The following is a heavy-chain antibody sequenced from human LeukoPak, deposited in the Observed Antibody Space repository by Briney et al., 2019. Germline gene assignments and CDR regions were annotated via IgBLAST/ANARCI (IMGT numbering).Heavy chain of an antibody. Sequence: SVKVSCKASGYTFTSYGISWVRQAPGQGLEWMGRIIPIPGIANYAQKFQGRVTITADKSTSTAYMELSSLRSEDTAVYYCARPHASSGYFSYYYYGMDVWGQGTTVTVSS. CDR3: ARPHASSGYFSYYYYGMDV. J-gene: IGHJ6*02. D-gene: IGHD3-22*01. CDR1: GYTFTSYG. V-gene: IGHV1-69*04. CDR2: IIPIPGIA.